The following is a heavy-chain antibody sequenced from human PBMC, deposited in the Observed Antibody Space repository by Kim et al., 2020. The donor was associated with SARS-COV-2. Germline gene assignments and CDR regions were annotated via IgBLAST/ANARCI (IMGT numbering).Heavy chain of an antibody. CDR2: ISYDGNKI. CDR3: TKDRGFDYGLYYFDY. J-gene: IGHJ4*02. D-gene: IGHD3-10*01. CDR1: GFTFVSYG. V-gene: IGHV3-30*18. Sequence: GGSLRLSCAASGFTFVSYGIHWVRQAPGKGLEWLALISYDGNKIFYADSVKGRFTISRDNSKNTIYLQMNSLRPEDTAFYYCTKDRGFDYGLYYFDYWGRGPLVTVSS.